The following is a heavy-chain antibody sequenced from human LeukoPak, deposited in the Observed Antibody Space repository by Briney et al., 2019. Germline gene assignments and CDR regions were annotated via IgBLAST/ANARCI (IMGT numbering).Heavy chain of an antibody. CDR2: IRYDGSNT. Sequence: GGSLRLSCAASGFTFNNYGMHWVRQAPGKGLEWLAFIRYDGSNTYYADSVKGRFTVSRDNAKNSLYLQMDSLGPEDTAVYYCARDPYSGNYGNYYYYYMDVWGKGTTVTISS. CDR1: GFTFNNYG. J-gene: IGHJ6*03. V-gene: IGHV3-30*02. CDR3: ARDPYSGNYGNYYYYYMDV. D-gene: IGHD1-26*01.